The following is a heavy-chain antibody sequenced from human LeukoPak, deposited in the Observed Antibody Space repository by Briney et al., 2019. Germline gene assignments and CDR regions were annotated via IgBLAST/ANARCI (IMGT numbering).Heavy chain of an antibody. CDR2: IRSEATGGTT. Sequence: PGGSLRRSCTASGFTFCDYAMSWVRPAPGQGLEWVGFIRSEATGGTTEYAATLKGRFTISRDESKRIAYLQMNTLKTEDTAVYNCTREGGLDYSDWRAGDYWGQGTLVTVSS. J-gene: IGHJ4*02. V-gene: IGHV3-49*04. CDR3: TREGGLDYSDWRAGDY. D-gene: IGHD4-11*01. CDR1: GFTFCDYA.